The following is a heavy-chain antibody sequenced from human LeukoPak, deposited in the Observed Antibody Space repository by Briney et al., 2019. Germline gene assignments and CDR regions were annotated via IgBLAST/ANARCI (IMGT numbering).Heavy chain of an antibody. CDR2: ISAYNGKT. Sequence: SVKVSCKASGYTFTSYGISWGRQAPGQGVEWGGWISAYNGKTNYAQKLQGRVTMTTDTSTSTAYMELRSLRSDDTAVYYCARDAPGEWLQLGYYYYGMDVWGQGTTVTVSS. CDR3: ARDAPGEWLQLGYYYYGMDV. J-gene: IGHJ6*02. CDR1: GYTFTSYG. V-gene: IGHV1-18*01. D-gene: IGHD5-24*01.